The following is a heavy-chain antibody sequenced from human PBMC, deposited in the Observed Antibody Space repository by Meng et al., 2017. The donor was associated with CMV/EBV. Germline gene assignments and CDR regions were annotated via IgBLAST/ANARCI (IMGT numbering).Heavy chain of an antibody. CDR2: IYYSGST. Sequence: SETLSPTCTVSGGSVSSGSYYWSWIRQPPGKGLEWIGYIYYSGSTNYNPSLKSRVTISVSTSKNQFSLKLSSVTAADTAVYYCARGTFGVVTKAIDYWGQGTLVTVSS. CDR1: GGSVSSGSYY. CDR3: ARGTFGVVTKAIDY. V-gene: IGHV4-61*01. J-gene: IGHJ4*02. D-gene: IGHD3-3*01.